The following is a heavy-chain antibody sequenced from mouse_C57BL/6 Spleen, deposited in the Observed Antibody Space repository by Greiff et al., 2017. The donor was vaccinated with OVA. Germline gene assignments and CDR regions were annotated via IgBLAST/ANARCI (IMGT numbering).Heavy chain of an antibody. D-gene: IGHD2-5*01. CDR3: AREGGYSNSWFAY. V-gene: IGHV3-5*01. CDR2: IYYSGTI. CDR1: GISITTGNYR. Sequence: EVKLMESGPGLVKPSQTVFLTCTVTGISITTGNYRWSWIRQFPGNKLEWIGYIYYSGTITYNPSLTSRTTITRDTTKNQFFLERNSWTAEDTATYYCAREGGYSNSWFAYWGQGTLVTVSA. J-gene: IGHJ3*01.